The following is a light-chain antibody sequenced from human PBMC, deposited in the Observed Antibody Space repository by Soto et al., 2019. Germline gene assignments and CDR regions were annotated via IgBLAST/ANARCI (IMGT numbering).Light chain of an antibody. CDR1: SSNIGAGYD. CDR2: GNS. V-gene: IGLV1-40*01. Sequence: QSVLTQPPSVSGAPGQRVTISCTGSSSNIGAGYDVHWYQQRPGTAPKLLIYGNSNRTSGVPDRFSGSKSGTSASLAITGLQAEDEADYSCQSYDSSLSGFDVFGTGTKLTVL. J-gene: IGLJ1*01. CDR3: QSYDSSLSGFDV.